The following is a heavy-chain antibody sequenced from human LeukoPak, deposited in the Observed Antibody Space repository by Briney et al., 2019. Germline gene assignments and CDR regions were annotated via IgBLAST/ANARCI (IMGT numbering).Heavy chain of an antibody. V-gene: IGHV1-18*01. CDR3: ARDGCSRTSCSDY. Sequence: GASVKVSCKASGYTFTSYGINWVQQAPGQGLEWMGWISAYTGNTHYAQKLQGRVTMTTDTSTSTAYMELRSLRSDDTAVYYCARDGCSRTSCSDYWGQGTLVTVSS. J-gene: IGHJ4*02. CDR1: GYTFTSYG. D-gene: IGHD2-2*01. CDR2: ISAYTGNT.